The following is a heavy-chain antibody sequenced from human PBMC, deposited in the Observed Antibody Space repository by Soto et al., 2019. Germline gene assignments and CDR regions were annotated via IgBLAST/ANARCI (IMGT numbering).Heavy chain of an antibody. CDR3: ARAGGYCSGGSCYSRWFDP. Sequence: QVQLQQWGAGLLKPSETLSLTCAVYGGSFSGYYWSWIRQPPGKGLEWIGEINHSGSTNYNPSLKSQGNISVGTTKNQFSLKRSSVTAADTAVYYCARAGGYCSGGSCYSRWFDPWGQGTLVTVSS. CDR2: INHSGST. CDR1: GGSFSGYY. D-gene: IGHD2-15*01. J-gene: IGHJ5*02. V-gene: IGHV4-34*01.